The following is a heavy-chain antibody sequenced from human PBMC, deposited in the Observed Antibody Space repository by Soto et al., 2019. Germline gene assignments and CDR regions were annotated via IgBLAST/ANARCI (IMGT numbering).Heavy chain of an antibody. CDR2: ISSGSRTV. CDR1: GFSFSGYV. CDR3: ASNYYGNRDNRAYSYSFDP. V-gene: IGHV3-48*02. Sequence: PGGSLRLSCVASGFSFSGYVMNWVRQAPGKGLEWVSYISSGSRTVFYADSVKGRFTISRDNARKSLYLQMNSLRDEDTAVYYCASNYYGNRDNRAYSYSFDPWGQGTLVTVSS. D-gene: IGHD3-22*01. J-gene: IGHJ5*02.